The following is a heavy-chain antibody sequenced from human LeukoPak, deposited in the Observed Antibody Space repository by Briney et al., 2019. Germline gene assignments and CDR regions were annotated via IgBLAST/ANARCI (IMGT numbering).Heavy chain of an antibody. Sequence: SETLSLTCTVSGGSISSSSYYWGWIRQPPGKGLEWIGSIYYSGSTYYNPSLKSRVTISVDTSKNQFSPKLSSVTAADTAVYYCARHTREEEIQLALFDYWSQGTLVTVSS. CDR2: IYYSGST. D-gene: IGHD5-18*01. J-gene: IGHJ4*02. V-gene: IGHV4-39*01. CDR3: ARHTREEEIQLALFDY. CDR1: GGSISSSSYY.